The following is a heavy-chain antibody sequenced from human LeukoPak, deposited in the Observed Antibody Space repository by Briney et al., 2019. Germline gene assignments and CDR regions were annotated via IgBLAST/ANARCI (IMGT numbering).Heavy chain of an antibody. V-gene: IGHV4-30-4*01. CDR2: IYYSGLT. CDR1: GVSKTSGDYY. D-gene: IGHD2-21*01. J-gene: IGHJ4*02. CDR3: ARSLHRDYFDY. Sequence: PSETLSLTCSVSGVSKTSGDYYWTWVRQPPGKGLEWIGYIYYSGLTYYSPSLKSRASISVDTSKNQFSLKLTSVTAADTAVYYCARSLHRDYFDYWGQGTLVTVSS.